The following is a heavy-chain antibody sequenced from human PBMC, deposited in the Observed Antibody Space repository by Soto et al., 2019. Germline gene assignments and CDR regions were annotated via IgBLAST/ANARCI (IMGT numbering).Heavy chain of an antibody. Sequence: SETLSLTCTVSGGSVSSGSYYWSWIRQPPGKGLEWIGYIYYSGSTNYNPSLKSRVTISVDTSKNQFSLKLGSVTAADTAVYYCARDSSGYSSGWIDYWGQGTLVTVSS. V-gene: IGHV4-61*01. CDR1: GGSVSSGSYY. D-gene: IGHD6-19*01. CDR2: IYYSGST. J-gene: IGHJ4*02. CDR3: ARDSSGYSSGWIDY.